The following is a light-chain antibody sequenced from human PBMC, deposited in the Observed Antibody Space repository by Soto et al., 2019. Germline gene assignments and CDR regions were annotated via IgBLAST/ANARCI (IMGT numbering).Light chain of an antibody. CDR1: QSVSSTY. Sequence: EIVLTQPPGTLSLSPGERATLSCRASQSVSSTYLAWYQQKPGQAPRLLIYGASSRATGIPDRFSGSGSGTDFTLTISRLEPEDFAVYYCQPYGSSPIFTFGPGTKVDIK. V-gene: IGKV3-20*01. CDR2: GAS. J-gene: IGKJ3*01. CDR3: QPYGSSPIFT.